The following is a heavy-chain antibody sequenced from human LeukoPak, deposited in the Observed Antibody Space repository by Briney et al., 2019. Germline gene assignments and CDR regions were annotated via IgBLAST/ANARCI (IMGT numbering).Heavy chain of an antibody. CDR3: AKDLIWPTGIDY. D-gene: IGHD3-10*01. Sequence: GGSLRLSCAASGFTFSGYAMSWVRQAPGKGLEWVSVISGSGSNTYFADSAKGRFTISRDNSKNTLYLQMNSLRAEDTAVYYCAKDLIWPTGIDYWGQGTLVTVSS. CDR1: GFTFSGYA. J-gene: IGHJ4*02. CDR2: ISGSGSNT. V-gene: IGHV3-23*01.